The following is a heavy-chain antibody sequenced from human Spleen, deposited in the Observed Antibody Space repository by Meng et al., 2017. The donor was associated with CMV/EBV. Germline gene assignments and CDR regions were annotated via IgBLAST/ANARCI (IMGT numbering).Heavy chain of an antibody. V-gene: IGHV3-48*04. J-gene: IGHJ4*02. D-gene: IGHD6-13*01. Sequence: GESLKISCAASGFTSSSYSMNWVRQAPGKGLEWVSYISSSSSTIYYADSVKGRFTISRDNAKNSLYLQMNSLRAEDMALYYCAKDLKGGSIATAGNGFDYWGQGTLVTVSS. CDR1: GFTSSSYS. CDR3: AKDLKGGSIATAGNGFDY. CDR2: ISSSSSTI.